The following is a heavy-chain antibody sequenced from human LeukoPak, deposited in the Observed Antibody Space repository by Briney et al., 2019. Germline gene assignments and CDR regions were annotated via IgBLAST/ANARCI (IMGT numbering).Heavy chain of an antibody. D-gene: IGHD3-10*01. Sequence: GASVKVSCKASGYTFTSYYMHWVRQAPGQGLEWMGIINPSGGSTSYAQKFQGRVTMTRDTSTSTVYMELSSLRSEDTAVYYCARTGSGSYYNNNWFDPWGQGTLVTVSS. CDR2: INPSGGST. J-gene: IGHJ5*02. V-gene: IGHV1-46*01. CDR1: GYTFTSYY. CDR3: ARTGSGSYYNNNWFDP.